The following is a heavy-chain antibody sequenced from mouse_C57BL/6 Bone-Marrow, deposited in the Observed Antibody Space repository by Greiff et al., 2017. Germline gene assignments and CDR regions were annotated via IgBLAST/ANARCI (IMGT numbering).Heavy chain of an antibody. CDR1: GFTFSSSA. CDR3: TRPYVHYAMDY. Sequence: EVKLMESGEGLVKPGGSLKLSCAASGFTFSSSAMSWVRQTPEKRLEWVAYISSGGDYIYYADTVKGRFTISRDNARNTLYLQMSSLKSEDTAMYYCTRPYVHYAMDYWGQGTSVTVSA. V-gene: IGHV5-9-1*02. J-gene: IGHJ4*01. CDR2: ISSGGDYI. D-gene: IGHD2-14*01.